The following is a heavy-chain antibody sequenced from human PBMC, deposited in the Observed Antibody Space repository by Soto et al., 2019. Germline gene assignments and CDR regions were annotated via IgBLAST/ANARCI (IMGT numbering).Heavy chain of an antibody. CDR3: ARDSQGVPAATPGYLSYGMDV. D-gene: IGHD2-2*01. CDR1: GFTVSSNY. J-gene: IGHJ6*02. CDR2: IYSVGST. Sequence: HPGGSLRLSCAASGFTVSSNYMSWVRQAPGKGLEWVSIIYSVGSTYYADSVKGRFTISRDNSKNTLYLQMNSLRAEDTAVYYCARDSQGVPAATPGYLSYGMDVWGQGTTVTVSS. V-gene: IGHV3-53*01.